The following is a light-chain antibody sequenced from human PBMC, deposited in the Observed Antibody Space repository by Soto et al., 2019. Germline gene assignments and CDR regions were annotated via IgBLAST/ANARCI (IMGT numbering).Light chain of an antibody. Sequence: QSVLTQSSSASASLGSSVKLTCTLSSGHSSYIIAWHQQQPGKAPRYLMKLEGSGSFNKGSAFPDRFSGSSSGADRSLTIPTLQFEDEADYYCETWDSNTWVGGGGPKLTVL. V-gene: IGLV4-60*02. CDR3: ETWDSNTWV. CDR2: LEGSGSF. CDR1: SGHSSYI. J-gene: IGLJ3*02.